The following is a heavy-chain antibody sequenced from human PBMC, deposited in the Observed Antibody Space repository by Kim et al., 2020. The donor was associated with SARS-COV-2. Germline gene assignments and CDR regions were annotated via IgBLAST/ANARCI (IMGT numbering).Heavy chain of an antibody. D-gene: IGHD3-3*01. CDR2: ISYDGSNK. J-gene: IGHJ4*02. CDR3: ARGYEWLFDY. Sequence: GGSLRLSCAASGFTFSSYGMHWVRQAPGKGLEWVAVISYDGSNKYYADSVKGRFTISRDNSKNTLYLQMNSLRAEDTAVYYCARGYEWLFDYWGQGTLVTVSS. CDR1: GFTFSSYG. V-gene: IGHV3-33*08.